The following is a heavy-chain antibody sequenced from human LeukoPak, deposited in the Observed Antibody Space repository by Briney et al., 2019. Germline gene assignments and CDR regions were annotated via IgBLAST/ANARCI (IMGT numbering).Heavy chain of an antibody. CDR2: IYYSGST. V-gene: IGHV4-39*01. CDR1: GGSISSSSYY. CDR3: ARHFLYDFWSGYPEVFDY. D-gene: IGHD3-3*01. J-gene: IGHJ4*01. Sequence: SETLSLTCTVSGGSISSSSYYWGWIRQPPGKGLEWIGSIYYSGSTYYNPSLKSRVTISVDTSKNQFSLKLSSVTAADTAVYYCARHFLYDFWSGYPEVFDYWGNGTLVTVSS.